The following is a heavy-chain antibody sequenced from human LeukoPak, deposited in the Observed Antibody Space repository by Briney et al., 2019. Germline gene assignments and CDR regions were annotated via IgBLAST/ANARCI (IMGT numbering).Heavy chain of an antibody. V-gene: IGHV1-2*02. J-gene: IGHJ4*02. CDR2: INPNSGGT. D-gene: IGHD6-13*01. Sequence: ASVKVSCKASGYTFTGYYMHWVRQAPGQGLEWMGWINPNSGGTNYAQKFQGRVTMTRDTSISTAYMELSRLRSDDTAVYYCAGPLRGYSSSYGYWGQGTLVTVSS. CDR3: AGPLRGYSSSYGY. CDR1: GYTFTGYY.